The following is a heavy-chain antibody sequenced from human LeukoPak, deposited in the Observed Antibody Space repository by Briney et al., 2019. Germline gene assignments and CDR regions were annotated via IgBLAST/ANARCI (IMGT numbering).Heavy chain of an antibody. J-gene: IGHJ4*01. D-gene: IGHD3-3*01. Sequence: GGSLRLSCAASGFTFSSYSMNWVRQAPGKGLEWVSSISSSSSYIYYADSVKGRFTISRDNAKNSLYLQMNSLRAEDTAVYYCARQVSIFAEVNMDYWGHGTLVTVSS. CDR3: ARQVSIFAEVNMDY. CDR2: ISSSSSYI. V-gene: IGHV3-21*01. CDR1: GFTFSSYS.